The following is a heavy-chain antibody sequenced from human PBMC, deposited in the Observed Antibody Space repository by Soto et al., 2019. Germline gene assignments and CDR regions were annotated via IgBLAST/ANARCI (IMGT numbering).Heavy chain of an antibody. J-gene: IGHJ4*02. Sequence: GGSLRLSCAASGFTFSSYAMHWVRQAPGKGLEWVAVISYDGSNKYYADSVKGRFTISRDNSKNTLYLQMNSLRAEDTAVYYCARAVWIQLWLEGHFDYWGQGTLVTVSS. V-gene: IGHV3-30-3*01. CDR2: ISYDGSNK. D-gene: IGHD5-18*01. CDR1: GFTFSSYA. CDR3: ARAVWIQLWLEGHFDY.